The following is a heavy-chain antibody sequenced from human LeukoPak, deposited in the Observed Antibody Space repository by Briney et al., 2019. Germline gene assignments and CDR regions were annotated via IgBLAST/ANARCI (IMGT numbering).Heavy chain of an antibody. V-gene: IGHV3-30*02. D-gene: IGHD6-19*01. CDR2: IRFDGSNK. Sequence: PGGSLRLSCAASGFTFSSYSMNWVRQAPGKGLEWVALIRFDGSNKYYADSVKGRFTISRDNSKNTLYLQMNSLRSEDTAVYYCAKDGEWLALYYYHYMDVWGKGTTVTISS. J-gene: IGHJ6*03. CDR3: AKDGEWLALYYYHYMDV. CDR1: GFTFSSYS.